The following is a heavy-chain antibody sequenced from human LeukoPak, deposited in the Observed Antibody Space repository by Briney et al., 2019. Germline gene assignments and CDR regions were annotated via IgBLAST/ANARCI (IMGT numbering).Heavy chain of an antibody. Sequence: SETLSLTCAVYGGSLSGYVWSWIRQPPGKGLEWIGEINHSGSTNYNPSLKGRVTMSVDTSKNQFSLKLTSVTAADTAVYYCAMCGSTSCRYYYYGMDVWGQGTTVTVSS. J-gene: IGHJ6*02. CDR2: INHSGST. D-gene: IGHD2-2*01. V-gene: IGHV4-34*01. CDR1: GGSLSGYV. CDR3: AMCGSTSCRYYYYGMDV.